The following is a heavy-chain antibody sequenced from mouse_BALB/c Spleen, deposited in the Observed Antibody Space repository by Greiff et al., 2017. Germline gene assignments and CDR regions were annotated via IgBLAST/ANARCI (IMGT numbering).Heavy chain of an antibody. V-gene: IGHV5-17*02. CDR1: GFTFSSFG. D-gene: IGHD2-1*01. CDR2: ISSGSSTI. CDR3: ARNGNYVYDY. J-gene: IGHJ2*01. Sequence: DVMLVESGGGLVQPGGSRKLSCAASGFTFSSFGMHWVRQAPEKGLEWVAYISSGSSTIYYADTVKGRFTISRDNPKNTLFLQMTSLRSEDTAMYYCARNGNYVYDYWGQGTTLTVST.